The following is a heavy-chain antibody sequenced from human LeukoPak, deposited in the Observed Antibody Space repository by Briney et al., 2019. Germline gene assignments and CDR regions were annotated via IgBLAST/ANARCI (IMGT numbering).Heavy chain of an antibody. CDR2: ISGSGGST. CDR3: ARDYSKAY. Sequence: GGSLRLSCAASGFTFSNYAMSWVRQAPGKGLEWVSGISGSGGSTYYADSVNGHFTISRDNSKNTLYLQMNSLRAEDTAVYYCARDYSKAYWGQGTLVTVSS. V-gene: IGHV3-23*01. D-gene: IGHD4-11*01. CDR1: GFTFSNYA. J-gene: IGHJ4*02.